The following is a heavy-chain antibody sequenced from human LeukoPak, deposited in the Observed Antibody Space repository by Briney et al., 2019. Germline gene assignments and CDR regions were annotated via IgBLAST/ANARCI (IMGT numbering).Heavy chain of an antibody. V-gene: IGHV1-2*02. CDR3: ARDSYRLRFYFDY. Sequence: GASVKVSCKASGYTFTGYYMHWVRQAPGQGLEWMGWINPNSGGTNYAQKFQGRVTMTRDTSISTAYMELSRPRSDDTAVYYCARDSYRLRFYFDYWGQGTLVTVSS. CDR1: GYTFTGYY. J-gene: IGHJ4*02. CDR2: INPNSGGT. D-gene: IGHD4-17*01.